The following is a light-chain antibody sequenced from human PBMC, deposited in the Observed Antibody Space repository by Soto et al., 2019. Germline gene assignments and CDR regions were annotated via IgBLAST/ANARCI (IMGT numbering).Light chain of an antibody. V-gene: IGLV1-51*02. J-gene: IGLJ2*01. CDR1: SSNIGNNY. CDR3: GTWDSSLSAGI. CDR2: ENN. Sequence: QSVLTQPPSVSAAPGQKVTISCSGSSSNIGNNYVSWYQQLPGTAPKLLIYENNKRPSGIPDRFSGSKSGTSATLGITGRQTGDEADYYCGTWDSSLSAGIFCGGTKVTVL.